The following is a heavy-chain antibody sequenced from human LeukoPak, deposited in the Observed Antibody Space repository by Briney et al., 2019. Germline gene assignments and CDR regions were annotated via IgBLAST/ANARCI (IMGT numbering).Heavy chain of an antibody. CDR1: GFTFSSYA. Sequence: GGSLRLSCAASGFTFSSYAMSWVRQAPGKGLEWVSAISGSGGSTYYADSVKGRFTISRDNSKNTLYLQMNSLRAEDTAVYYCAKGSGCSGGSCYLRMAYYYYYYGMDVWGQGTTVTVSS. D-gene: IGHD2-15*01. J-gene: IGHJ6*02. CDR3: AKGSGCSGGSCYLRMAYYYYYYGMDV. V-gene: IGHV3-23*01. CDR2: ISGSGGST.